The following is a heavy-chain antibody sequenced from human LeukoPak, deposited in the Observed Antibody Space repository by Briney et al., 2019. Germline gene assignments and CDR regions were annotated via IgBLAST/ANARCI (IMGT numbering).Heavy chain of an antibody. D-gene: IGHD3-22*01. CDR3: ARGRDYYDSSADDAFDI. CDR2: IIPIFGTA. V-gene: IGHV1-69*13. Sequence: SVKVSCKASGGTFSSYAISWVRQAPGQGLEWMGGIIPIFGTANYAQKFQGRVTITADESTSTAYMELSSLRSEDTAVYYCARGRDYYDSSADDAFDIWGQGTMVTVSS. J-gene: IGHJ3*02. CDR1: GGTFSSYA.